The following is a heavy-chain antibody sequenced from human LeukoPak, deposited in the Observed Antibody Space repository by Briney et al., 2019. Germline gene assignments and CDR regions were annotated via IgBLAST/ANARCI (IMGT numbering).Heavy chain of an antibody. CDR3: ARDLFGGSSWYFDY. CDR2: IKQDGSEK. CDR1: GFTFSSYW. J-gene: IGHJ4*02. Sequence: GGSLRLSCAASGFTFSSYWMSWVRQAPGKGLEWVANIKQDGSEKYYVDSVKGRFTISRDNAKNSLYLQMNSLRAEDTAVYYCARDLFGGSSWYFDYWGQGTLVTVSS. D-gene: IGHD6-13*01. V-gene: IGHV3-7*01.